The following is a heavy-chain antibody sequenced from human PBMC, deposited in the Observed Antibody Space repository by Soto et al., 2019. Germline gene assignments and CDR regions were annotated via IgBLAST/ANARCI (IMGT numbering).Heavy chain of an antibody. CDR1: GGSISSYY. Sequence: SETLSLTCTVSGGSISSYYWSWIRQPPGKGLEWIGYIYYSVSTNYNPSLKSRVTISVGTSKNQFSLKLSAVTAADTAVYYCARAWHEILTGYYTGNWFDPWGQGTLVTVSS. J-gene: IGHJ5*02. D-gene: IGHD3-9*01. CDR2: IYYSVST. V-gene: IGHV4-59*08. CDR3: ARAWHEILTGYYTGNWFDP.